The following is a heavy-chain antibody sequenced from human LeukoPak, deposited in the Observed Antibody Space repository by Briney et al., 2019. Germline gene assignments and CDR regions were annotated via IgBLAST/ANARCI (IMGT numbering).Heavy chain of an antibody. CDR3: ARDFDRYYFDY. V-gene: IGHV3-21*06. Sequence: GGSLRLSCAASGFTFSTYSVSWVRQAPGKGLEWVSFISSTSSYIYYADSVKGRFTISRDNAKNSLYLQMDSLRAEDTAVYYCARDFDRYYFDYWGQGTLVTVSS. CDR2: ISSTSSYI. D-gene: IGHD3-9*01. CDR1: GFTFSTYS. J-gene: IGHJ4*02.